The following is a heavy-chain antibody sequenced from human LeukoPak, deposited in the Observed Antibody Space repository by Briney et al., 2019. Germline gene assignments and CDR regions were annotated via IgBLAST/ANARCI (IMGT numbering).Heavy chain of an antibody. Sequence: ASVKVSCKPSGYSFTSYGITWVRQAPGQGLEWMGWISGYSGNTVYTQKFQGRVTLTTDTSTSTAYMELRSLSSDDTAVYFCARDFGGDSYFYHGMDVWGQGTTVTVSS. CDR2: ISGYSGNT. CDR1: GYSFTSYG. D-gene: IGHD3-10*01. V-gene: IGHV1-18*01. J-gene: IGHJ6*02. CDR3: ARDFGGDSYFYHGMDV.